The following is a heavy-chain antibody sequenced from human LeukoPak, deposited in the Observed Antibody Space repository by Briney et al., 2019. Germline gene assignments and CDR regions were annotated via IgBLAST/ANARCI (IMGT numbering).Heavy chain of an antibody. CDR2: ISGSGGST. V-gene: IGHV3-23*01. CDR3: AKDRPLGGYYYYGMDV. Sequence: GGSLRLSCAASGFTFSSYAMSWVRQAPGKGLKWVSAISGSGGSTYYADSVKGRFTISRDNSKNTLYLQMNSLRAEDTAVYYCAKDRPLGGYYYYGMDVWGQGTTVTVSS. CDR1: GFTFSSYA. J-gene: IGHJ6*02. D-gene: IGHD6-6*01.